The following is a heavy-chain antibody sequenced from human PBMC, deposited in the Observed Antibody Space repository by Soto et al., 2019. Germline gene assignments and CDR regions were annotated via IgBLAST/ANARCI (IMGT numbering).Heavy chain of an antibody. J-gene: IGHJ4*02. CDR1: GFTFSSYA. D-gene: IGHD3-10*01. CDR2: ISGSGGST. V-gene: IGHV3-23*01. CDR3: AKLSDYYGSGSYSLGTFDY. Sequence: GGSLRLSCAASGFTFSSYAMSWVRQAPGKGLEWVSAISGSGGSTYYADSVKGRFTISRDNSKNTLYLQMNSRRAEDTAVYYCAKLSDYYGSGSYSLGTFDYWGQGTMVTSPQ.